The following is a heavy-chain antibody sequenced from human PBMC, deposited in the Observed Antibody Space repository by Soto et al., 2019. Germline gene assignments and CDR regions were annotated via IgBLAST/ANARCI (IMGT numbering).Heavy chain of an antibody. CDR1: GFTFSSYA. D-gene: IGHD3-3*01. CDR2: ISYDGSNK. Sequence: GGSLRLSCAASGFTFSSYAMHWVRQAPGKGLEWVAVISYDGSNKYYADSVKGRFTISRDNSKNTLYLQMNSLRAEDTAVYYCARNLYYHFWSGSSPVDSWAQGTLVTVSS. V-gene: IGHV3-30-3*01. CDR3: ARNLYYHFWSGSSPVDS. J-gene: IGHJ4*02.